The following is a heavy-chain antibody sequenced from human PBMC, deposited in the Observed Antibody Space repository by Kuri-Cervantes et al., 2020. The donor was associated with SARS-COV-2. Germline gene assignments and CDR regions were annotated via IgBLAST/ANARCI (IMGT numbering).Heavy chain of an antibody. J-gene: IGHJ4*02. CDR2: ISYDGSNK. V-gene: IGHV3-30-3*01. CDR1: GFTFSSYA. D-gene: IGHD3-10*01. CDR3: ARDHDITMVQGVYFDY. Sequence: LSLTCAASGFTFSSYAMHWVRQAPGKGLGWVAVISYDGSNKYYADSVKGRFTISRDNSKNTLYLQMNSLRAEDTAVYYCARDHDITMVQGVYFDYWGQGTLVTVSS.